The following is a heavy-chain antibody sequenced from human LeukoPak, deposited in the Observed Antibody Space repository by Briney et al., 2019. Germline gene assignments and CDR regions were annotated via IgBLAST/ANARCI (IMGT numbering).Heavy chain of an antibody. Sequence: GGSLRLSCAASGFTFSSYWMSWVRQAPGKGLEWVANIKQDGSEKYYVDSVKGRLTISRDNDKNSLFLQMTSLRAEDTAVYYCARVGGRYSPLGYWGQGTLVTVSS. CDR1: GFTFSSYW. V-gene: IGHV3-7*01. D-gene: IGHD3-16*02. CDR2: IKQDGSEK. J-gene: IGHJ4*02. CDR3: ARVGGRYSPLGY.